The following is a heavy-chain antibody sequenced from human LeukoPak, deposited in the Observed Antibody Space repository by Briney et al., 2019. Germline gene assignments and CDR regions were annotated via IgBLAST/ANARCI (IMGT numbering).Heavy chain of an antibody. Sequence: GSLRLSCAASGFTFSSYWMSWVRQPPGKGLEWIGYIYYSGSTNYNPSLKSRVTISVDTSKNQFSLKLSSVTAADTAVYYCARGGWFGELPHYMDVWGKGTTVTISS. V-gene: IGHV4-59*01. CDR1: GFTFSSYW. CDR3: ARGGWFGELPHYMDV. J-gene: IGHJ6*03. D-gene: IGHD3-10*01. CDR2: IYYSGST.